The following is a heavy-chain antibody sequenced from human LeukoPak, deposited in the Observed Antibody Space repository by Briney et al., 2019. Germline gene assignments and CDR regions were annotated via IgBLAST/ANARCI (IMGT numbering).Heavy chain of an antibody. D-gene: IGHD3-10*01. J-gene: IGHJ6*02. V-gene: IGHV4-59*01. CDR1: GGSISSYY. CDR2: IYYSGST. Sequence: SETLSLTCTVSGGSISSYYWSWIRQPPGKGLEWIGYIYYSGSTNYNPSLKSRVTISVDTSKNQFSLKLSSVTAAGTAVYYCARVGTMVRGVIRYYGMDVWGQGTTVTVSS. CDR3: ARVGTMVRGVIRYYGMDV.